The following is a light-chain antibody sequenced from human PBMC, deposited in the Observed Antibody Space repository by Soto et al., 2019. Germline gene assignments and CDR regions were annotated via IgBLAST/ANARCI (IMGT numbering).Light chain of an antibody. CDR3: QSYDSIMTGSV. Sequence: QSVLTHPPSVSRAPGQTFTISFTGGISNIGEGYDVHWYQQVPGTAPKLVLYSNTARPSGVPDRFSGSRSGSSASLAITGLQAEDEADYYCQSYDSIMTGSVFGTGTKVTVL. V-gene: IGLV1-40*01. CDR2: SNT. J-gene: IGLJ1*01. CDR1: ISNIGEGYD.